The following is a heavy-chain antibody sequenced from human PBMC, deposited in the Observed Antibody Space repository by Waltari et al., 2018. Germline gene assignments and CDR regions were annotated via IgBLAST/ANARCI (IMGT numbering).Heavy chain of an antibody. CDR1: GFTFSSYR. CDR3: ATTRRITMIVVVHDAFDI. Sequence: EVQLVESGGGLVQPGGSLRLSCAASGFTFSSYRMNWVRPAPGTGLEWVSYISSSSSTIYYADSVKGRFTISRDNAKNSLYLQMNSLRAEDTAVYYCATTRRITMIVVVHDAFDIWGQGTMVTVSS. J-gene: IGHJ3*02. V-gene: IGHV3-48*01. D-gene: IGHD3-22*01. CDR2: ISSSSSTI.